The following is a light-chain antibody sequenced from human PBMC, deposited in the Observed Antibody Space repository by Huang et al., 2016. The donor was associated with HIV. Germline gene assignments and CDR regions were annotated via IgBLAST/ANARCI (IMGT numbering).Light chain of an antibody. CDR3: HQSSSLPYT. CDR1: QNIGNS. V-gene: IGKV6-21*02. Sequence: EIVLTQSPDFQSVTPKEKITITCRASQNIGNSLHWYQQKPDQSPQLLIKYASQTTSGVPSRFSGSGSGTDLTLTINTPEAGDAATYYCHQSSSLPYTFGQGTKLEIK. CDR2: YAS. J-gene: IGKJ2*01.